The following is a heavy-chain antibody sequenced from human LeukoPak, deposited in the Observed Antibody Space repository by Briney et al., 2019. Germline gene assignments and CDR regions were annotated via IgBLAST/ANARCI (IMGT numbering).Heavy chain of an antibody. Sequence: PGESLRLSCTASGFTFSNFWMGWVRQAPGKGLEWVANIKQDETEKFYLGSVKGRFTISRDNSKNTLYLQMNSLRGEDTAVYYCASYDSSGYYYVPLDYWGQGTLVTVSS. J-gene: IGHJ4*02. CDR1: GFTFSNFW. CDR3: ASYDSSGYYYVPLDY. V-gene: IGHV3-7*03. CDR2: IKQDETEK. D-gene: IGHD3-22*01.